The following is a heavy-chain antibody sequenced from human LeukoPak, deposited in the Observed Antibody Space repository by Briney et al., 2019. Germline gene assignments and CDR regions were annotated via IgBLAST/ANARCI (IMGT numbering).Heavy chain of an antibody. CDR3: ARGGGIEWLLVPFEY. J-gene: IGHJ4*02. Sequence: ASVKVSCKASGYTFTGYFMHWVRQAPGQGLEWMGWINPNSGGTNYAQKFQGRVTMTGDTSISTAYMDLSSLRSDDTAVYYCARGGGIEWLLVPFEYWGQGTLVTVSS. V-gene: IGHV1-2*02. CDR1: GYTFTGYF. D-gene: IGHD3-22*01. CDR2: INPNSGGT.